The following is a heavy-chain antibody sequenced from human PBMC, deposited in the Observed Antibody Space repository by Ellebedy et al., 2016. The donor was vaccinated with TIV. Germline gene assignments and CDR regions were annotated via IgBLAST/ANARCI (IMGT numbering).Heavy chain of an antibody. D-gene: IGHD3-9*01. CDR1: GFTFSSYW. CDR2: IKQDGSKR. V-gene: IGHV3-7*03. Sequence: GESLKISCAASGFTFSSYWMSWVRQAPGKGLEWVANIKQDGSKRFYVDSVKGRITISRDNAKNSLYLQMNNLRAEDTAVYYCARDDWGPAGPWGQGTLVTVSS. CDR3: ARDDWGPAGP. J-gene: IGHJ5*02.